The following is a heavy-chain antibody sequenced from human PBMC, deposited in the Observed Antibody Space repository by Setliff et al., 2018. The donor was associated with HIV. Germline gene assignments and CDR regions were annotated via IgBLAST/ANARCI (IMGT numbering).Heavy chain of an antibody. Sequence: ASVKVSCKASGYPFTSYYMHWVRQAPGQGLEWMGIINPTGGSTSYAQKLQGRVTMTTDTSTSTAYMELRSLRSDDTAVYYCASQGWGTAFDIWGQGTMVTVS. CDR1: GYPFTSYY. D-gene: IGHD7-27*01. CDR3: ASQGWGTAFDI. CDR2: INPTGGST. J-gene: IGHJ3*02. V-gene: IGHV1-46*01.